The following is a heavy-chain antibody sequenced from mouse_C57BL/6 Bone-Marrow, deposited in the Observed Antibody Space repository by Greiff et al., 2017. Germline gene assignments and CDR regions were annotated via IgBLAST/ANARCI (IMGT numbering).Heavy chain of an antibody. D-gene: IGHD1-1*01. CDR2: IYPGSGST. Sequence: QVQLQQPGAELVKPGASVKMSCKASGYTFTSSWITWVKQRPGQGLVWIGDIYPGSGSTNYNEKFKSKATLTVDTSSRTAYMQLSSLASEDSAVYYCAREGNYYGSFGYWGQGTTLTGCS. V-gene: IGHV1-55*01. CDR1: GYTFTSSW. J-gene: IGHJ2*01. CDR3: AREGNYYGSFGY.